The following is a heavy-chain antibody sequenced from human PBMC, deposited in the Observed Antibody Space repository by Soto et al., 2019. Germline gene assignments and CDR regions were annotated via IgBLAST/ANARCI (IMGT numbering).Heavy chain of an antibody. CDR2: IYPGDSDT. V-gene: IGHV5-51*01. CDR3: ARSTAAGFADFDY. D-gene: IGHD6-13*01. J-gene: IGHJ4*02. CDR1: GYSFTSYW. Sequence: GESLKISCKGSGYSFTSYWIGWVRQMPGKGLEWMGIIYPGDSDTRYSPSFQGQVTISADKSISTAYLQWSGLKASDTAMYYCARSTAAGFADFDYWGQGTLVTVSS.